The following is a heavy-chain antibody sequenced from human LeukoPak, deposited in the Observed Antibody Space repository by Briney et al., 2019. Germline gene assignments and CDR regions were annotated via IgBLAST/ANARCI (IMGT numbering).Heavy chain of an antibody. D-gene: IGHD3-9*01. CDR1: GLTLSEHY. CDR3: ARVTLDYDILTGWRYYYYGMDV. CDR2: TRNKANRYTT. V-gene: IGHV3-72*01. Sequence: PGGSLRLFCAASGLTLSEHYMVWAREATGGGLEWVGRTRNKANRYTTEYAASVKCRFTISRDDSKNSLYLQIYSLKTEDTAVYYCARVTLDYDILTGWRYYYYGMDVWGKGTTVTVSS. J-gene: IGHJ6*04.